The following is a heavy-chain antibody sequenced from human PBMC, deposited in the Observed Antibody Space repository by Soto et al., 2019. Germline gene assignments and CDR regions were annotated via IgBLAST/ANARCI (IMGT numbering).Heavy chain of an antibody. V-gene: IGHV4-34*01. Sequence: SESLSLTCALYGGSFSGYYWSWIRQPPGKGLEWIGEINHSGSTNYNPSLKSRVTISVDTSKNQFSLKLSSVTAADTAVYYCARGLPDYGSGSYTANWFDPWGQGTLVTVSS. D-gene: IGHD3-10*01. J-gene: IGHJ5*02. CDR3: ARGLPDYGSGSYTANWFDP. CDR1: GGSFSGYY. CDR2: INHSGST.